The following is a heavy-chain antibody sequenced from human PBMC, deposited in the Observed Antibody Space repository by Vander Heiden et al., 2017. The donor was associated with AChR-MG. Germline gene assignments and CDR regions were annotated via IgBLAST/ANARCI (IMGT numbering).Heavy chain of an antibody. CDR2: IYYSGST. D-gene: IGHD6-19*01. CDR1: GGSISSYY. J-gene: IGHJ4*02. Sequence: QVQLQESGPGLVKPSETLSLTCTVSGGSISSYYWSWIRQPPGKGLEWIGYIYYSGSTNYNPSLKSRVTISVDTSKNQFSLKLSSVTAADTAVYYCARGSGGTPQIAVPDYWGQGTLVTVSS. CDR3: ARGSGGTPQIAVPDY. V-gene: IGHV4-59*01.